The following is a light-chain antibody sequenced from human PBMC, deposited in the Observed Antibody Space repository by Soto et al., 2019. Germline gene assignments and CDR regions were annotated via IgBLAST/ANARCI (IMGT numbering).Light chain of an antibody. CDR3: QHYNSYSEA. J-gene: IGKJ1*01. V-gene: IGKV1-5*01. CDR2: DAS. Sequence: DIQMTQSPSTLSASVGDRVTITCRASQSISSWLAWYQQKPGKAPKLLIYDASSLESGVPSRFSGSESRTEFTLTISSLKPDDFATYLCQHYNSYSEACGQGTKV. CDR1: QSISSW.